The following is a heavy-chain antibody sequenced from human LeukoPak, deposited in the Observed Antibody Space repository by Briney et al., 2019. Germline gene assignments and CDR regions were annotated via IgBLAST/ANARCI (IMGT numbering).Heavy chain of an antibody. J-gene: IGHJ4*02. CDR3: AKDMRGYSYGYSNYDY. V-gene: IGHV3-74*01. Sequence: GGSLRLSCAASGFAFSSYWMHWVRQAPGKGLVWVSRINSDGSSTSYADSVKGRFTISRDNAKNTLYLQMNSLRAEDTALYYCAKDMRGYSYGYSNYDYWGQGTLVTVSS. D-gene: IGHD5-18*01. CDR2: INSDGSST. CDR1: GFAFSSYW.